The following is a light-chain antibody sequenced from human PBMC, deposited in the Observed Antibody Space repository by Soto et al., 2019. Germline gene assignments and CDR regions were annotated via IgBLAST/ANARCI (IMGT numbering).Light chain of an antibody. CDR2: DVS. J-gene: IGLJ1*01. CDR1: SSDVGGYNY. V-gene: IGLV2-14*01. CDR3: SSYTSNSTLDV. Sequence: SAVRPAGSVCGSPWQSIPLSCTWNSSDVGGYNYASWYQQHPGKAPKLMIYDVSNRPSGVSNRFSGSKSGNTASLTISGLQAEDEADYYCSSYTSNSTLDVFGTGTKVTVL.